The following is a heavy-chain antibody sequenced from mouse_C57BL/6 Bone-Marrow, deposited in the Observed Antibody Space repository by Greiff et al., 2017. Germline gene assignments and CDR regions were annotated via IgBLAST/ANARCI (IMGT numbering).Heavy chain of an antibody. D-gene: IGHD2-4*01. J-gene: IGHJ2*01. Sequence: VQLQQSGAELVKPGASVKLSCKASGYTFTSYWMHWVKQRPGQGLEWIGMIHPNSGSTNYNEKFKSKATLTVDKSSSTAYMQLSSLTSEDSAVYYCARSDDYDLYFDYWGQGTTLTVSS. CDR1: GYTFTSYW. CDR3: ARSDDYDLYFDY. V-gene: IGHV1-64*01. CDR2: IHPNSGST.